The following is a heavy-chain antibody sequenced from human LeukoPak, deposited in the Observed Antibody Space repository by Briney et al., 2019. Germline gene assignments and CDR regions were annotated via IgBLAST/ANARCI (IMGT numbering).Heavy chain of an antibody. CDR3: ARVGTSKLGSGYSC. CDR1: GYTFTSYD. V-gene: IGHV1-8*03. D-gene: IGHD3-3*01. Sequence: ASVKVSCKASGYTFTSYDINWVRQATGQGLEWMGWMNPNSGNTGYAQKFQGRVTITRDTSISTAYMELSSLRSEDTAVYYCARVGTSKLGSGYSCWGQGTLVTVSS. J-gene: IGHJ4*02. CDR2: MNPNSGNT.